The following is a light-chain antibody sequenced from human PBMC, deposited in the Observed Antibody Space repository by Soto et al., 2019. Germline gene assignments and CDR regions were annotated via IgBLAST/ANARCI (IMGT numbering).Light chain of an antibody. V-gene: IGKV1-39*01. Sequence: DIQMTQSPSSLSASVGDRATITCRARQSIGSYWDWYQQKPGKAPKLLIYGASTLQSGVPSRFSGSGSGTDFSLTNIFVLHEDFATFCCHQSYSTPLFTFGPGTKVDLK. CDR1: QSIGSY. CDR2: GAS. CDR3: HQSYSTPLFT. J-gene: IGKJ3*01.